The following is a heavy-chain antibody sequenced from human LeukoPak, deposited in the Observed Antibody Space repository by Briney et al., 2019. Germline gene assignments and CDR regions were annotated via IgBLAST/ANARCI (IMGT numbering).Heavy chain of an antibody. V-gene: IGHV3-23*01. J-gene: IGHJ6*03. CDR2: ISSMGVST. CDR1: GFTFSSYT. D-gene: IGHD2-2*01. CDR3: ARMPSTEIYYFYYMDV. Sequence: GGSLRLSCADSGFTFSSYTMNWVRQAPGKGLERVSGISSMGVSTYYADSVKGRFTISRDNSKNTLYLQMDSLGTEDTAVYYCARMPSTEIYYFYYMDVWGKGTTVTVSS.